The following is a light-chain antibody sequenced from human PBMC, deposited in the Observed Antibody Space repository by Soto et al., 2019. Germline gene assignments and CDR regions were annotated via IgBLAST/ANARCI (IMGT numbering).Light chain of an antibody. CDR1: SSDVGSYNL. CDR3: GSYAGSDTYV. Sequence: QSVLTQPASVSGSPGQSITISCTGTSSDVGSYNLVSWYQQHPGKAPKNIIYEGSKRPSGVSNRFSGSKSGNTASLTISGLQAEDEADYYCGSYAGSDTYVFGTGTKLTVL. V-gene: IGLV2-23*01. CDR2: EGS. J-gene: IGLJ1*01.